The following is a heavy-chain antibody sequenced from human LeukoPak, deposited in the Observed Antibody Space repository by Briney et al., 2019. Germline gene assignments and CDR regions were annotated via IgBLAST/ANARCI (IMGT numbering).Heavy chain of an antibody. Sequence: DPSETLSLTCTVSGYSISSGYYWDWIRQPPGQGLEWIGTIYHTGSTYYNPSLNIRVTISVDTSKNQFSLKLRSVTAADTAVYYCAREGIAAAGLYYFDYWGQGTLVTVSS. J-gene: IGHJ4*02. CDR3: AREGIAAAGLYYFDY. D-gene: IGHD6-13*01. CDR1: GYSISSGYY. V-gene: IGHV4-38-2*02. CDR2: IYHTGST.